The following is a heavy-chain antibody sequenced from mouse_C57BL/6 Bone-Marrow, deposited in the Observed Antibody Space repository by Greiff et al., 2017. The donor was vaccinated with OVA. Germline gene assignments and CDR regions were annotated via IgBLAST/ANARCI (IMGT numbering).Heavy chain of an antibody. J-gene: IGHJ1*03. CDR3: AGGPWGYFDV. V-gene: IGHV12-3*01. CDR1: GFPITSGYY. Sequence: QLQESGPGLVKPSQSLFLTCSITGFPITSGYYWIWIRQSPGKPLEWMGYITHSGETFYNPSLQSPISITRETSKNQFFLQLNSVTTEDTAMYYCAGGPWGYFDVWGTGTTVTVSS. CDR2: ITHSGET. D-gene: IGHD4-1*01.